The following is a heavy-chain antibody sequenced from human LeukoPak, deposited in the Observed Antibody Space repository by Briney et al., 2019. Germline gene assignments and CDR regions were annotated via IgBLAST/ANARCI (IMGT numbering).Heavy chain of an antibody. V-gene: IGHV3-23*01. J-gene: IGHJ4*02. CDR2: ISGSGGSA. CDR1: GFTFSSYA. D-gene: IGHD2-15*01. CDR3: ARSCSGGSCYSGIDY. Sequence: GGSLRLSCAASGFTFSSYAMSWVRQAPGKGLEWVSAISGSGGSAYYADSVKGRFTISRENAKNSLYLQMNSLRAGDTAVYYCARSCSGGSCYSGIDYWGQGTLVTVSS.